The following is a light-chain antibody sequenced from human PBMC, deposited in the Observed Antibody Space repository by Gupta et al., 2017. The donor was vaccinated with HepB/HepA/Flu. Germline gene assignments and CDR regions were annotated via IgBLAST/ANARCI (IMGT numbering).Light chain of an antibody. J-gene: IGKJ2*04. Sequence: VVLTXSPLPLXVTLGQPDSISCRSSQSLIYSDGNTYLTWFQHRPGPSPRRLIYEVSNRDSGVPDRCSGSGSGTDFILKISRVEAEDVGVYSCMQVTHWPPCSFGQGTKLETK. CDR2: EVS. V-gene: IGKV2-30*01. CDR1: QSLIYSDGNTY. CDR3: MQVTHWPPCS.